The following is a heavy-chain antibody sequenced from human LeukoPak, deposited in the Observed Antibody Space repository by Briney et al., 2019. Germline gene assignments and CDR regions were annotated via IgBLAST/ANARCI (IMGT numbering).Heavy chain of an antibody. D-gene: IGHD3-22*01. Sequence: ASVKVSCKVSGSALSKISIDWVRQAPGKGLEWMGTVGHEDGTTIHTQKFQGRFNMTVDTATDTAYMEMSSLMSEDTAMYYCATGAIVFDFWGHGTLVTVSS. CDR2: VGHEDGTT. J-gene: IGHJ4*01. CDR3: ATGAIVFDF. CDR1: GSALSKIS. V-gene: IGHV1-24*01.